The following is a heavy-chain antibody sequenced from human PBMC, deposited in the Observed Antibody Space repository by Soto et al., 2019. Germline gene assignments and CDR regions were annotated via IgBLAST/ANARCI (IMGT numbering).Heavy chain of an antibody. CDR1: GYSISSGYY. J-gene: IGHJ5*02. D-gene: IGHD3-10*01. CDR3: ARLPYGSGVNWFDP. V-gene: IGHV4-38-2*01. Sequence: LTLTCAVSGYSISSGYYWGWIRQPPGKGLEWIGSIYHSGSTYYNPSLKSRVTLSVDTSKNQFSLKLSSVTAADTAVYYCARLPYGSGVNWFDPWGQGTLVTVSS. CDR2: IYHSGST.